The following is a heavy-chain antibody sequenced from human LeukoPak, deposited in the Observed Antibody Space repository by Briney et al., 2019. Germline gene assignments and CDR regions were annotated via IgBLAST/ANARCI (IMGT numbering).Heavy chain of an antibody. V-gene: IGHV4-34*01. CDR1: GGSFSGYY. CDR3: ARDMYYDSTGYYLNCFDH. CDR2: INHSGST. J-gene: IGHJ5*02. D-gene: IGHD3-22*01. Sequence: PSETLTLTCAVYGGSFSGYYWSWIRQPPGKGLEWIGEINHSGSTNYNPSLKSLVTISVDTSKNQFSLKLSSVTAADTAVYYCARDMYYDSTGYYLNCFDHWGQGTLVTVSS.